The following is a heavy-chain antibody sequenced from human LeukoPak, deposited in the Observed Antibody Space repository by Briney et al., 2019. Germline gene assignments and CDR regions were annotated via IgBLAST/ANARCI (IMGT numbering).Heavy chain of an antibody. J-gene: IGHJ4*02. CDR2: INPSGGST. CDR1: GYTFTSYY. V-gene: IGHV1-46*01. D-gene: IGHD5-12*01. CDR3: ARPPGGYGGYEGGFDY. Sequence: ASVKVSCKASGYTFTSYYMHWVRHAPGQGLEWMGIINPSGGSTSYAQKFQGRVTMTRDTSTSTVYMELSSLRSEDTAVYYCARPPGGYGGYEGGFDYWGQGTLVTVSS.